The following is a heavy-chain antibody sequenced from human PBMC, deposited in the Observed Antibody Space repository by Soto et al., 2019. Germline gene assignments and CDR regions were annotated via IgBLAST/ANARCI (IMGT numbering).Heavy chain of an antibody. Sequence: GGSLRLSCAASGFTFSSYGMHWVRQAPGKGLEWVAVIWYDGSNKYYADSVKGRFTISRDNSKNTLYLQMNSLRAEDTAVYYCARDLRDGYNLYWFDPWGQGTLVTVSS. V-gene: IGHV3-33*01. J-gene: IGHJ5*02. CDR1: GFTFSSYG. CDR2: IWYDGSNK. D-gene: IGHD5-12*01. CDR3: ARDLRDGYNLYWFDP.